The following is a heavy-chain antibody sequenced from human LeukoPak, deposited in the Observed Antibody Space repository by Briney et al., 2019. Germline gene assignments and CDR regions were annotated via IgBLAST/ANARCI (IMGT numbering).Heavy chain of an antibody. V-gene: IGHV3-7*01. Sequence: GGSLRLFCAASGFTFSSYWMSWVRQAPGKGLEWVANVKQDGSEKYYVDSVKGRFTISRDNAKNSLYLQMNSLRAEDTAVYYCARELDGTIGWSVYFDFWGQGTLVTVSS. J-gene: IGHJ4*02. CDR3: ARELDGTIGWSVYFDF. D-gene: IGHD6-19*01. CDR2: VKQDGSEK. CDR1: GFTFSSYW.